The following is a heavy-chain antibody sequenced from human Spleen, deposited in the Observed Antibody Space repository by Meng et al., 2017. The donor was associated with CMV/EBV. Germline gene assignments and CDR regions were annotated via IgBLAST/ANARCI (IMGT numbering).Heavy chain of an antibody. D-gene: IGHD1-26*01. CDR2: ISSSSSYI. Sequence: SCAASGVTFSSYSMNWVRQAPGKGLEWVSSISSSSSYIYYADSVRGRFTISRDNAKNSLYLQMNSLRAEDTAVYYCARDGSVFWFDYWGQGTLVTVSS. CDR3: ARDGSVFWFDY. V-gene: IGHV3-21*01. J-gene: IGHJ4*02. CDR1: GVTFSSYS.